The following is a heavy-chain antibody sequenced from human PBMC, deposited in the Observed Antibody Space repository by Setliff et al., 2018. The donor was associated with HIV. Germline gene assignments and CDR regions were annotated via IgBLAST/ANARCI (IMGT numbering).Heavy chain of an antibody. CDR2: IHSSGST. CDR3: ARRIGAGNFDY. J-gene: IGHJ4*02. D-gene: IGHD3-16*01. CDR1: GGSVNDFY. V-gene: IGHV4-4*09. Sequence: SETLSLTCTVSGGSVNDFYCNWIRQPPGKGPEWIGYIHSSGSTIYNPSLKSRITISLDTSKEQFSLELSSATAADTAVYYCARRIGAGNFDYWGQGTLVTVSS.